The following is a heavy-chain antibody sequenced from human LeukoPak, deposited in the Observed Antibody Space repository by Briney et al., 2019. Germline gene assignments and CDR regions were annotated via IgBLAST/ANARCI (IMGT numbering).Heavy chain of an antibody. CDR1: GFTFSSYG. Sequence: GGSLRLSCAASGFTFSSYGMHWVRQAPGKGLEWVALISYDGSNEYYADSVRGRFTISRDNSKFTLYMQMNSLRAEDTAVYYCARVPLLWFGELRVAWFDPWGQGTLVTVSS. D-gene: IGHD3-10*01. J-gene: IGHJ5*02. CDR2: ISYDGSNE. CDR3: ARVPLLWFGELRVAWFDP. V-gene: IGHV3-30*03.